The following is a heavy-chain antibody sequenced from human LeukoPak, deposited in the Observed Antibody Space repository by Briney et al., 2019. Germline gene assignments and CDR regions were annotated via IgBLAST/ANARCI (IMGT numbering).Heavy chain of an antibody. V-gene: IGHV3-7*01. CDR1: GFTLSSYA. CDR3: ARIGYSSSCTDY. D-gene: IGHD6-6*01. J-gene: IGHJ4*02. CDR2: VNQDGSVK. Sequence: PGGSLRLSCAASGFTLSSYAMSWVRQAPGKGLEWVANVNQDGSVKYYADSVKGRFTISRDNAKNSLYLQMNSLRDEDTAVYYCARIGYSSSCTDYWGQGTLVTVSS.